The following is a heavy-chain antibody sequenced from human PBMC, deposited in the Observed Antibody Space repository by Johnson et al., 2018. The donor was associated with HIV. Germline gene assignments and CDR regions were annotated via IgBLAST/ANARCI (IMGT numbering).Heavy chain of an antibody. CDR3: AKGRGYDYDALDF. D-gene: IGHD5-12*01. CDR2: ISYDGSNK. Sequence: QVQLVESGGGLVKPGGSLRLSCAASGFTFSSYAMHWVRQAPGKGLEWVAVISYDGSNKYYADSVKGRFTISRDNAKNSLYLQMSSLRAEDTAVYYCAKGRGYDYDALDFWGQGTMVTVSS. J-gene: IGHJ3*01. V-gene: IGHV3-30*04. CDR1: GFTFSSYA.